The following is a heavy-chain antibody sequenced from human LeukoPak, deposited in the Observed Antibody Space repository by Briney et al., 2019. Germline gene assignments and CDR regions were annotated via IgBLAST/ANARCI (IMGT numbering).Heavy chain of an antibody. CDR2: MNPNGGNT. V-gene: IGHV1-8*01. J-gene: IGHJ6*02. CDR3: ARWDIVVVPAASRYYYYYGMDV. Sequence: ASVKVSCKASGYTFTSYDINWVRQATGQGLEWMGWMNPNGGNTGYAQKFQGRVTMTRNTSISTAYMELSSLRSEDTAVYYCARWDIVVVPAASRYYYYYGMDVWGQGTTVTVSS. D-gene: IGHD2-2*01. CDR1: GYTFTSYD.